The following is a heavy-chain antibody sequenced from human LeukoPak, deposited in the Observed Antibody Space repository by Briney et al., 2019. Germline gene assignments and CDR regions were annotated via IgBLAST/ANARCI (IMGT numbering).Heavy chain of an antibody. CDR3: VGDLLIGGGSWSVPSLDS. CDR2: INVDGSRK. Sequence: GGSLRLSCAASGFIFSNYWMHWVRQVPGKGLLWVSRINVDGSRKIYADSVKGRFAISRDNAKDTVSLQMNSLRVDDTAVYYCVGDLLIGGGSWSVPSLDSWGQGVLVTVSS. CDR1: GFIFSNYW. J-gene: IGHJ4*02. D-gene: IGHD1-14*01. V-gene: IGHV3-74*01.